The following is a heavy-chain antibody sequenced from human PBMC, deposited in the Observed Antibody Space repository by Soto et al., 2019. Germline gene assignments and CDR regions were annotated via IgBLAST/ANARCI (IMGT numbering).Heavy chain of an antibody. CDR2: FDPEDGET. J-gene: IGHJ6*03. Sequence: ASVKVSCKVSGYTLTELSMHWVRQAPGKRLEWMGGFDPEDGETIYAQKFQGRVTMTRNTSISTAYMELSSLRSEDTAVYYRVTSAAGNLYYYYYYMDVWGKGTTVTVSS. CDR3: VTSAAGNLYYYYYYMDV. D-gene: IGHD6-13*01. V-gene: IGHV1-24*01. CDR1: GYTLTELS.